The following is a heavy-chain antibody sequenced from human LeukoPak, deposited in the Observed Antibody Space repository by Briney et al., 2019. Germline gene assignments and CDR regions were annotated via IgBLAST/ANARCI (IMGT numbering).Heavy chain of an antibody. CDR1: GFTFSSYA. Sequence: GGSLRLSCAASGFTFSSYAMHWVRQAPGKGLEYVSTISDNGGSTFYANSVKGRFTISRDNSKNTLYLQMGSLRPEDMAVYYCARLREIPVFGVVTKSTSYFDYWGQGTLVTVSS. CDR3: ARLREIPVFGVVTKSTSYFDY. D-gene: IGHD3-3*01. J-gene: IGHJ4*02. V-gene: IGHV3-64*01. CDR2: ISDNGGST.